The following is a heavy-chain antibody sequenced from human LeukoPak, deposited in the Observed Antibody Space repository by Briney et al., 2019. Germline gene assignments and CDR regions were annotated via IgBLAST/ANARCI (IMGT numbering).Heavy chain of an antibody. CDR3: ARGLWFGEFYPSY. J-gene: IGHJ4*02. D-gene: IGHD3-10*01. Sequence: SETLSLTCAVYGGSFSGYYWSWIRQPPGKGLEWIGEINHSGSTNYNPSLKSRVTISVDTSKNQFSLKLSSVTAADTAVYYCARGLWFGEFYPSYWGQGTLVTVSS. V-gene: IGHV4-34*01. CDR1: GGSFSGYY. CDR2: INHSGST.